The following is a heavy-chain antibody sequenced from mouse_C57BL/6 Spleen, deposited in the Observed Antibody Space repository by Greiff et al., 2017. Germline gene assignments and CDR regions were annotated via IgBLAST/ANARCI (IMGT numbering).Heavy chain of an antibody. CDR3: ARAARGRGAWFAY. D-gene: IGHD3-1*01. V-gene: IGHV1-64*01. Sequence: QVQLQQPGAELVKPGASVTLSCKASGYTFTSYWMHWVKQRPGQGLAWIGMIHPNSGSTNYNEKFKSKATLTVDKSSSTAYMQLSSLTTEDSAVYYCARAARGRGAWFAYWGQGTLVTVSA. CDR1: GYTFTSYW. J-gene: IGHJ3*01. CDR2: IHPNSGST.